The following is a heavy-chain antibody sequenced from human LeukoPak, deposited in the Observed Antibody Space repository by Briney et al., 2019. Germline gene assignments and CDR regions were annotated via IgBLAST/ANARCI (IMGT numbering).Heavy chain of an antibody. CDR2: ISSSSSYI. CDR1: GFTFSSYW. D-gene: IGHD5-18*01. Sequence: GGSLRLSCAASGFTFSSYWMSWVRQAPGKGLEWVSSISSSSSYIYYADSVKGRFTISRDNAKNSLYLQMNSLRAEDTAVYYCANGYSYGTAFDYWGQGTLVTVSS. J-gene: IGHJ4*02. V-gene: IGHV3-21*01. CDR3: ANGYSYGTAFDY.